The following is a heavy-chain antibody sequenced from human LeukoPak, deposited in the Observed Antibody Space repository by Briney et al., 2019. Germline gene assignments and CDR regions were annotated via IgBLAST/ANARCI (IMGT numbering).Heavy chain of an antibody. Sequence: ASVKVSCKASGYTFTSYDLNWVRQATGQGLEWIGWMNPNSGNTGYAQKFQGRVTLTRSTSISTAYMELSSLRSEDTAVYYCARGRTTVTTKGVFYYWGQGTLVTVSS. V-gene: IGHV1-8*01. CDR3: ARGRTTVTTKGVFYY. CDR2: MNPNSGNT. D-gene: IGHD4-11*01. CDR1: GYTFTSYD. J-gene: IGHJ4*02.